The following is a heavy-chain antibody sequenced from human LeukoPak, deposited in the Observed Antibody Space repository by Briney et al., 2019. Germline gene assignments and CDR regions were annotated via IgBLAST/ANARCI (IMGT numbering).Heavy chain of an antibody. J-gene: IGHJ4*02. CDR2: IWYDGSNK. Sequence: GGSLRLSCAASGFTFSSYGMHWVRQAPGKGLEWVAVIWYDGSNKYYADSVKGRFTISRDNSKNTLYLQMNSLRAEDTAVYYCAKSRGIAVAGYDHWGQGTLVTVSS. CDR1: GFTFSSYG. V-gene: IGHV3-33*06. CDR3: AKSRGIAVAGYDH. D-gene: IGHD6-19*01.